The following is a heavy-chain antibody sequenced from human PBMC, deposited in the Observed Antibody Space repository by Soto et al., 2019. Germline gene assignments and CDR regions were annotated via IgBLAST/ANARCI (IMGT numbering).Heavy chain of an antibody. V-gene: IGHV4-31*03. Sequence: SETLSLTCTVSGGSISSGGYYWSWIRQHPGKGLEWIGYIYYSGSTYYNPSLKSRVTISVDTSKNQFSLKLSSVTAADTAVYYCARESRVGSGYYYYYYGMDVWGQGTTVTAP. CDR2: IYYSGST. CDR1: GGSISSGGYY. D-gene: IGHD3-22*01. J-gene: IGHJ6*02. CDR3: ARESRVGSGYYYYYYGMDV.